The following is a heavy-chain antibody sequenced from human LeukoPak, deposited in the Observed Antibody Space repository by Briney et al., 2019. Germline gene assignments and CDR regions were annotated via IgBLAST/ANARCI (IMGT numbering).Heavy chain of an antibody. J-gene: IGHJ6*02. D-gene: IGHD4-17*01. Sequence: GAPVKVSCKASGYTFTGYYMHWVRQAPGQGLEWMGWINPNSGGTNYAQQFQGRVTMTRDTSISTAYMELSRLRSDDTAVYYCARGENGDYYYYYGMDVWGQATTVTVSS. CDR3: ARGENGDYYYYYGMDV. CDR2: INPNSGGT. CDR1: GYTFTGYY. V-gene: IGHV1-2*02.